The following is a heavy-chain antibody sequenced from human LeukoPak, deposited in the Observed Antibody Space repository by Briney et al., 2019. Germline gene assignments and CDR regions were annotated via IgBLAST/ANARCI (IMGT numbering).Heavy chain of an antibody. CDR3: AKDFPSGYSYGTGFDY. CDR1: GFTFSSYG. Sequence: GGSLRLSCAASGFTFSSYGMHWVRQAPGKGLEWVAVISYDGSNKYYADSVKGRFTISRDNSKNTLYLQMNSLRAEDTAVYYCAKDFPSGYSYGTGFDYWGQGTLVTVSS. J-gene: IGHJ4*02. V-gene: IGHV3-30*18. D-gene: IGHD5-18*01. CDR2: ISYDGSNK.